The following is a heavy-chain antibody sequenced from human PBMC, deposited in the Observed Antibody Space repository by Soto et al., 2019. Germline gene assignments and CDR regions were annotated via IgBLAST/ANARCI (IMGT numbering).Heavy chain of an antibody. CDR3: TTLVRGYSYGDH. CDR2: IKTKTEGETT. J-gene: IGHJ4*02. D-gene: IGHD5-18*01. V-gene: IGHV3-15*01. CDR1: GFTFTNAW. Sequence: EVPLVESGGGLVEPGGSLRLSCAASGFTFTNAWMSWVRQAPGKGLEWVGRIKTKTEGETTDYAAPVKGRFTVTRDDSRTTLYLQMNSLKTEDTAVYYCTTLVRGYSYGDHWGQGTQVTVSS.